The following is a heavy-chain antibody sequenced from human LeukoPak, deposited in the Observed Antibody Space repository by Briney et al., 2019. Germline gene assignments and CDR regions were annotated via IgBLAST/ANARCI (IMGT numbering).Heavy chain of an antibody. Sequence: SGGSLRLSYAASGFTFSSYAMSWVRQAPGKGLEWVSAISGSGGSTYYADSVKGRFTISRDNSKNTLYLQMNSLRAEDTAVYYCAKAGYCSGGSCYSRGYYFDYWGQGTLVTVSS. CDR3: AKAGYCSGGSCYSRGYYFDY. D-gene: IGHD2-15*01. CDR1: GFTFSSYA. CDR2: ISGSGGST. J-gene: IGHJ4*02. V-gene: IGHV3-23*01.